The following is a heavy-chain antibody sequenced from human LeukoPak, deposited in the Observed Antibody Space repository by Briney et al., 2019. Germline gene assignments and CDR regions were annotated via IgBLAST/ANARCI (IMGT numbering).Heavy chain of an antibody. Sequence: GGSLRLSCAASGFTFSSYWMSWARQAPGKGLEWVANIKQDGREKYYVHSVKGRFTISRDNAKNSLYLQMNSLRAEDTAVYYCARDSSSWYYGMDVWGQGTTVTVSS. CDR1: GFTFSSYW. CDR3: ARDSSSWYYGMDV. V-gene: IGHV3-7*01. J-gene: IGHJ6*02. D-gene: IGHD6-13*01. CDR2: IKQDGREK.